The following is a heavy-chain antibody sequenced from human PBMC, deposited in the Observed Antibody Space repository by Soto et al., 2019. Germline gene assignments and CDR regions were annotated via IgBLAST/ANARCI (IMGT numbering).Heavy chain of an antibody. Sequence: QVQLVQSGAEVKKPGASVKVSCKASGYTFTSYGISWVRQAPGQGLEWMGWISAYNGNTNYAQKLQGRVTMTTDTTTSTAYMELRSLRSDDTAVYYCASIAVAGPTSPWDWFDPWGQGTLVTVSS. V-gene: IGHV1-18*01. CDR1: GYTFTSYG. CDR3: ASIAVAGPTSPWDWFDP. J-gene: IGHJ5*02. D-gene: IGHD6-19*01. CDR2: ISAYNGNT.